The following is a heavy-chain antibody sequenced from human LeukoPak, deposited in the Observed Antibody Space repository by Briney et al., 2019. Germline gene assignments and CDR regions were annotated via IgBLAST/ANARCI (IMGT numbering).Heavy chain of an antibody. CDR2: INPNSGAT. D-gene: IGHD6-19*01. CDR1: GYTFTGYY. V-gene: IGHV1-2*02. J-gene: IGHJ4*02. CDR3: ARGGYNTGWEFDY. Sequence: PGASVKVSCKASGYTFTGYYMHWVRQAPGQGLEWMGWINPNSGATDYAQKFQGRVTMTRDTSISTAYMELSRLRSDDTAVYYCARGGYNTGWEFDYWGQGTLVTVSS.